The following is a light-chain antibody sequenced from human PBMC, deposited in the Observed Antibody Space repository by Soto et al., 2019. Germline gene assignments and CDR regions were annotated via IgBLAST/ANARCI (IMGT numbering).Light chain of an antibody. CDR1: SSDIGVYAY. V-gene: IGLV2-14*01. CDR3: SSYTSRNSVV. Sequence: QSALTQPASVSGSPGQSITMSCTGASSDIGVYAYVSWYQHHPGEAPKLLIYDVTNRPSGVSNRFTASKSGNTASLTISGLQAEDEADYYCSSYTSRNSVVFGGGTQLTVL. J-gene: IGLJ2*01. CDR2: DVT.